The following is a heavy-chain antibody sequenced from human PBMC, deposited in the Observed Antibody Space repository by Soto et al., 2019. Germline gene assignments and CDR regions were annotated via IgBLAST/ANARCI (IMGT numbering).Heavy chain of an antibody. CDR3: ARLGSGNYDPDY. CDR2: ISGYNGNS. Sequence: QVQVVQSGAEVRQPGASVTVSCNISGYTFSNYGVTWVRQAPRQGLEWMGWISGYNGNSNHAQKFQGRVTMTTDTSTRTAYLELRNLGSDDTAMYYCARLGSGNYDPDYWGRGTQVTVSS. CDR1: GYTFSNYG. V-gene: IGHV1-18*01. J-gene: IGHJ4*02. D-gene: IGHD3-10*01.